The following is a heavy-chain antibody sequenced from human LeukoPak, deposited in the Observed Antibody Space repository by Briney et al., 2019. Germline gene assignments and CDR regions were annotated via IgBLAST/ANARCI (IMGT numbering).Heavy chain of an antibody. J-gene: IGHJ4*02. V-gene: IGHV4-34*01. D-gene: IGHD3-10*01. CDR2: INHSGST. Sequence: SETLSLTCAVYGGSFSGYYWSWIRQPPGKGLEWIGEINHSGSTNYNPSLKSRVTISVDTYKNQFSLKLSSVTAADTAVYYCARGTYYYGSGSYNFDYWGQGTLVTVSS. CDR1: GGSFSGYY. CDR3: ARGTYYYGSGSYNFDY.